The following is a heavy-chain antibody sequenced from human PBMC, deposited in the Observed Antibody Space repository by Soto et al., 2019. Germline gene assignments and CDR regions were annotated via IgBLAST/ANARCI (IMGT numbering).Heavy chain of an antibody. CDR1: GFTFSSYV. CDR3: AKEHTSAFAVHYMDV. J-gene: IGHJ6*03. CDR2: VSGSGGST. V-gene: IGHV3-23*01. Sequence: PGGSLRLSCAASGFTFSSYVMSWVRQAPGKGLEWVSAVSGSGGSTYYADSVKGRFTISRDNSKNTLYLQMNSLRAEDTAVYFCAKEHTSAFAVHYMDVWGKGTTVTVSS. D-gene: IGHD3-10*02.